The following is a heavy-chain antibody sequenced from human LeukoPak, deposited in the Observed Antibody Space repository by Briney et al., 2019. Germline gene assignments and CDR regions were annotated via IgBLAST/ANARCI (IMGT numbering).Heavy chain of an antibody. D-gene: IGHD5-18*01. V-gene: IGHV4-39*01. CDR3: VSPRGFSYGYFDY. Sequence: SETLSPTCTVSGGSISSSSAYWGWIRQPPGKGLEWIVSIYYSKNTYYNPSLKSRVTISADTSKKQFSLTLGSVSATDTAVYYCVSPRGFSYGYFDYWGQGTLVTVSS. J-gene: IGHJ4*02. CDR1: GGSISSSSAY. CDR2: IYYSKNT.